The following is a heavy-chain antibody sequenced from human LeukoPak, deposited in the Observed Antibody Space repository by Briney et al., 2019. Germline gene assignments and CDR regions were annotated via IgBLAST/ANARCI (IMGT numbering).Heavy chain of an antibody. CDR2: INHSGST. V-gene: IGHV4-34*01. J-gene: IGHJ5*02. CDR3: ARSPDCSGGSCYSLYNWFDP. Sequence: SETLSLTCAVYGGSFSGYYWSWIRQPPGKGLEWIGEINHSGSTNYNPSLKSRATISVDTSKNQFSLRLSSVTAADTAVYYCARSPDCSGGSCYSLYNWFDPWGQGTLVTVSS. CDR1: GGSFSGYY. D-gene: IGHD2-15*01.